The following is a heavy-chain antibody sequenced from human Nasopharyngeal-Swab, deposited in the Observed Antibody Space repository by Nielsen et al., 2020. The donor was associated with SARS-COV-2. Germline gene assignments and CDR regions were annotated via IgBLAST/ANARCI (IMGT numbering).Heavy chain of an antibody. CDR1: GFTFSSYD. J-gene: IGHJ3*02. Sequence: LSLTCAAPGFTFSSYDMHWVRQATGKGLEWVSAIGTAGDTYYPGSVKGRFTISRENAKNSLYLQMNSLRAGDTAVYYCARGGGYYYDSSGSIDAFDIWGQGTMVTVSS. D-gene: IGHD3-22*01. CDR2: IGTAGDT. V-gene: IGHV3-13*01. CDR3: ARGGGYYYDSSGSIDAFDI.